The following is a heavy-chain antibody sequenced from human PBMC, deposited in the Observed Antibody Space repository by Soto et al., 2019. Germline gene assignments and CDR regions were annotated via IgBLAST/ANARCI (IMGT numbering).Heavy chain of an antibody. D-gene: IGHD2-15*01. CDR2: IIPIFGTA. Sequence: GASVKVSCKASGGTFISYAISWVRQAPGQGLEWMGGIIPIFGTANYAQKLQGRVTMTTDTSTSTAYMELRSLRSDDTAVYYCARDNGVVVAVGDDAFDIWGQGTMVTVSS. V-gene: IGHV1-69*05. CDR3: ARDNGVVVAVGDDAFDI. J-gene: IGHJ3*02. CDR1: GGTFISYA.